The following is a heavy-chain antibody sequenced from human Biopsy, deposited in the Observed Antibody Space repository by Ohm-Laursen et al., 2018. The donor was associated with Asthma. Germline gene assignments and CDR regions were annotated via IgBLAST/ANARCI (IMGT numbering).Heavy chain of an antibody. CDR3: ARGPELDV. CDR1: GGSVSSGSHF. V-gene: IGHV4-61*01. J-gene: IGHJ6*02. Sequence: GTLSLTCTVSGGSVSSGSHFWTWIRQSPGKGLEWIGETNERGVTNNNPSLKSRVIISIDTYWNRVSLKLTSVTAADTAVYYCARGPELDVWGQGTTVTVSS. CDR2: TNERGVT.